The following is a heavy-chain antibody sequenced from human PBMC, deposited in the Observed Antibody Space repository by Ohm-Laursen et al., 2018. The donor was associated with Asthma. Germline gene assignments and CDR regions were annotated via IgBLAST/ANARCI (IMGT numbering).Heavy chain of an antibody. Sequence: SVKVSCKASGYTLSNYGINWVRQAPGQGLEWMGCINTNTGKPSYAQGYTGRFVFSLDTAASTAYLQISSLEAEDSAVYFCAKVRTAGYDALDLWGQGTMVTVSS. J-gene: IGHJ3*01. CDR2: INTNTGKP. CDR1: GYTLSNYG. D-gene: IGHD3-9*01. CDR3: AKVRTAGYDALDL. V-gene: IGHV7-4-1*02.